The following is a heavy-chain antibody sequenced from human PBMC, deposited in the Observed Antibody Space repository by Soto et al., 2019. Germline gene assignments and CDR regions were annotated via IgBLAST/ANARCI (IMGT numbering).Heavy chain of an antibody. V-gene: IGHV3-66*01. J-gene: IGHJ6*04. D-gene: IGHD2-15*01. CDR3: ARDDVLCDGGRCYGVPLDV. CDR1: GFTVSSKY. Sequence: EVHLVESGGGLVQPGGSLRLSCAASGFTVSSKYMSWVRQAPGKGLEWVSLIQSGGPTYYADSVKGRFTISRDTSENTVHLQMDSLRGEDTAVYYCARDDVLCDGGRCYGVPLDVGGKGPTVTVSS. CDR2: IQSGGPT.